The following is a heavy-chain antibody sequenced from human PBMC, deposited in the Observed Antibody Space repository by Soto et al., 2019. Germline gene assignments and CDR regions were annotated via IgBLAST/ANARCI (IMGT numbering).Heavy chain of an antibody. CDR1: GFTFSSYW. J-gene: IGHJ4*02. V-gene: IGHV3-74*01. D-gene: IGHD3-22*01. CDR3: TRQRYDGSGTPFAH. CDR2: ISGDGSST. Sequence: EVQLVESGGGLVQPGGSLRLSCAASGFTFSSYWMHWVRQAPGKGLVWVSRISGDGSSTTYEDSVKGRFIISRDNAKNTLYLQMRSLRVEDTAVYYCTRQRYDGSGTPFAHWGQGTLVTVAS.